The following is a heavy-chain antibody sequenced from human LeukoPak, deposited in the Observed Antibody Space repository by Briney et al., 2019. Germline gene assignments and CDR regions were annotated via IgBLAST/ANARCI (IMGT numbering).Heavy chain of an antibody. J-gene: IGHJ2*01. V-gene: IGHV4-39*01. Sequence: PLETLSLTCTVSGGSIISHDFIANDYYWGWIRQPPGKGLEWIGIINYKGTTYYSPSLKSRLSISIDTSRNTVSLTLLSVTAADTAMFYCARQYGGGAWYLDLWGRGTLVTVSS. CDR2: INYKGTT. CDR3: ARQYGGGAWYLDL. D-gene: IGHD1-26*01. CDR1: GGSIISHDFIANDYY.